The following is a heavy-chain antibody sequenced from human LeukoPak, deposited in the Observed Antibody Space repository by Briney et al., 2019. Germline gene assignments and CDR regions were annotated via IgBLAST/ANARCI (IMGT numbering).Heavy chain of an antibody. J-gene: IGHJ4*02. CDR1: GFTLSDYY. V-gene: IGHV3-11*01. D-gene: IGHD3-22*01. Sequence: GGSLRLSCAASGFTLSDYYMSWIGQAPGKGLEWVAYISRSETIIDYVDSVRGRFTISRDNAKNSVSLQMSSLRAEDTAVYYCARADRAYYYDSSGYMDYWGQGTLVTVSS. CDR2: ISRSETII. CDR3: ARADRAYYYDSSGYMDY.